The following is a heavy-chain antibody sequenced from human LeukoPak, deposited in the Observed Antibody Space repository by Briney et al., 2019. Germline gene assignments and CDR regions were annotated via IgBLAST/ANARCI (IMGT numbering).Heavy chain of an antibody. Sequence: GGSLRLSCAASGFTFSSYAMSWVRQAPGQGLEWVSDISESGGTTHYADSVKGRFTISRDNSKNTVYLQMNSLRGEDTAIYYCATDRPNSSGWFANWFDTWGQGTLVTVSS. J-gene: IGHJ5*02. D-gene: IGHD6-19*01. CDR2: ISESGGTT. CDR3: ATDRPNSSGWFANWFDT. V-gene: IGHV3-23*01. CDR1: GFTFSSYA.